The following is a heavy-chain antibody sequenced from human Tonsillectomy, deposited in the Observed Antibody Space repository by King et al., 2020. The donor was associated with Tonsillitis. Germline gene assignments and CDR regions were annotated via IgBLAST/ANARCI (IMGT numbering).Heavy chain of an antibody. J-gene: IGHJ6*02. D-gene: IGHD1-26*01. V-gene: IGHV3-30*02. CDR1: GFTFSSYG. CDR2: IRYDGSNK. Sequence: VQLVESGGGVVQPGGSLRLSCAASGFTFSSYGMHWVRQAPGKGLEWVAFIRYDGSNKYYADSVKGRFTISRDNSKNTLYLQMNSLRAEDTAVYYCAKGTIVGARYGMDVWGQGTTVTVSS. CDR3: AKGTIVGARYGMDV.